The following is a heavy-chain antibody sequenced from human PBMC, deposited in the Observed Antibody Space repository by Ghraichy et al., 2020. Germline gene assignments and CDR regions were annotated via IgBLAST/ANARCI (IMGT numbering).Heavy chain of an antibody. CDR1: GGSFSGYY. Sequence: SETLSLTCAVSGGSFSGYYWSWIRQPPGKGLEWIGEINHSGSTNYTPSLKSRVTFSVDTSKNQFSLKLSSVTAADTALYYCARGRCFKDFDYWGQGTLFTVSS. V-gene: IGHV4-34*01. CDR2: INHSGST. CDR3: ARGRCFKDFDY. D-gene: IGHD4/OR15-4a*01. J-gene: IGHJ4*02.